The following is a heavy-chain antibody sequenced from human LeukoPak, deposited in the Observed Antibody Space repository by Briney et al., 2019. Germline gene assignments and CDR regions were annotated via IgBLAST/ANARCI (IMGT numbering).Heavy chain of an antibody. CDR2: IIPIFGTA. D-gene: IGHD3-22*01. CDR1: GGTFSSYA. J-gene: IGHJ4*02. CDR3: ARDGGNYYDSSGYFDY. V-gene: IGHV1-69*06. Sequence: GASVKVSCKASGGTFSSYAISWVRQAPGQGLEWMGGIIPIFGTANYAQKFQGRVTITADKSTSTAYMELSSLRSEDTAVYYCARDGGNYYDSSGYFDYWGQGTLVTVSS.